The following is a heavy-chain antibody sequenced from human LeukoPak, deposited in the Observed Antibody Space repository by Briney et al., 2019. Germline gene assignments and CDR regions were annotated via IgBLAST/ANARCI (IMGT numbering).Heavy chain of an antibody. CDR2: FDPEDGET. D-gene: IGHD6-6*01. CDR1: GYTLTELS. V-gene: IGHV1-24*01. J-gene: IGHJ4*02. CDR3: ATDNWDSSSPPQFGY. Sequence: GASVKVSCKVSGYTLTELSMHWVRQAPGKGLEWMGGFDPEDGETIYAQKFQGRVTMTEDTSTDTAYMELSSLRSEDTAVYYCATDNWDSSSPPQFGYWGQGTLVTVSS.